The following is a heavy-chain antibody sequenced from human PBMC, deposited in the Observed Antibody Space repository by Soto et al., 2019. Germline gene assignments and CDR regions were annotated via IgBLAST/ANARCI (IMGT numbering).Heavy chain of an antibody. CDR2: IVVGSGNT. J-gene: IGHJ4*02. CDR3: AAFLEWLPALYY. CDR1: GFTFTSSA. Sequence: AASVKVSCKASGFTFTSSAVQWVRQARGQRLEWIGWIVVGSGNTNYAQKFQERVTITRDMSTSTAYMELSSLRSEDTAVYYCAAFLEWLPALYYWGQGSLVTVSS. V-gene: IGHV1-58*01. D-gene: IGHD3-3*01.